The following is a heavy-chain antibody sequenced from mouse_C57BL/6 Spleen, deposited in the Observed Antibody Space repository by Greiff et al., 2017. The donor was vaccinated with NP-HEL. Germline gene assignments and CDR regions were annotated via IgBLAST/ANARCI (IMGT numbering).Heavy chain of an antibody. CDR2: IYPGSGST. V-gene: IGHV1-55*01. D-gene: IGHD3-2*02. CDR1: GYTFTSYW. CDR3: ARGQLRLQDAMDY. J-gene: IGHJ4*01. Sequence: VQLQQSGAELVKPGASVKMSCKASGYTFTSYWITWVKQRPGQGLEWIGDIYPGSGSTNYNEKFKSKATLTVDTSSSTAYMQLSSLTSEDSAVYYGARGQLRLQDAMDYWGQGTSVTVSS.